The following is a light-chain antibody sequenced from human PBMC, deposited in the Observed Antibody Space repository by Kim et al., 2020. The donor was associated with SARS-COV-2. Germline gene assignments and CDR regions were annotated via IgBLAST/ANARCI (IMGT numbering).Light chain of an antibody. J-gene: IGLJ2*01. Sequence: SYELTQPPSVSVSPGQTATITCSGDKLREKYACWYQQKAGQSPVLVIYQDTKRPSGIPDRFSGSNSVNAATLTISGTQAMDEADYYCQAWDSGTVVFGGGTKLTVL. V-gene: IGLV3-1*01. CDR3: QAWDSGTVV. CDR2: QDT. CDR1: KLREKY.